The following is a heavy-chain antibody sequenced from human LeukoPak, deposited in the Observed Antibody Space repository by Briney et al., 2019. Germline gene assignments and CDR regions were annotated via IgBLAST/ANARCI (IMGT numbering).Heavy chain of an antibody. CDR1: GVSISSYY. D-gene: IGHD3-9*01. J-gene: IGHJ4*02. Sequence: SETLSLTCTVSGVSISSYYWSWVRQPPGKGLEWIGYIHYSGSTNYNPSLKSRVTISVDTSKNQFSLKLNSVTAADTAVYYCARDGVLRYFDWSPYYFDYWGQGTLVTVSS. CDR2: IHYSGST. CDR3: ARDGVLRYFDWSPYYFDY. V-gene: IGHV4-59*01.